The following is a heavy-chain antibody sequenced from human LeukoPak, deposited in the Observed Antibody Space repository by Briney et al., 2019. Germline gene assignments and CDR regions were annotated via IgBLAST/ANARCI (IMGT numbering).Heavy chain of an antibody. Sequence: GGSLRLSCAASGFTFSGYAMSWVRQAPGKGLEWVSAISGSGGSTYYADSVKGRFTISRDNSKNTLYLQMNSLRAEDTAVYYCAKDLYYYDSSGYLDCWGQGTLVTVSS. CDR2: ISGSGGST. D-gene: IGHD3-22*01. CDR3: AKDLYYYDSSGYLDC. CDR1: GFTFSGYA. V-gene: IGHV3-23*01. J-gene: IGHJ4*02.